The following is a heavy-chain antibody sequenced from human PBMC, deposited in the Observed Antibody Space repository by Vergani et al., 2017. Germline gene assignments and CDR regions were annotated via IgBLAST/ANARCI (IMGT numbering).Heavy chain of an antibody. CDR2: IYYSGST. V-gene: IGHV4-59*01. CDR1: GGSISSYY. D-gene: IGHD3-3*01. Sequence: QVQLQESGPGLVKPSETLSLTCTVSGGSISSYYWSWIRQPPGKGLEWIGYIYYSGSTNYNPSLKSRVTISVDTSKNQFSLKLSSVTAADTAVYYCARGIYDFWSGSFYYMDVWGKGP. CDR3: ARGIYDFWSGSFYYMDV. J-gene: IGHJ6*03.